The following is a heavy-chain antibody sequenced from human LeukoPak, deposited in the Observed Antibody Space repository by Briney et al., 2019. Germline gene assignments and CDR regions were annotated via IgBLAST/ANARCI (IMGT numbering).Heavy chain of an antibody. CDR2: IYSGGST. Sequence: ETLSLTCAVYGGSFSGYYWSWIRQAPGKGLEWVSVIYSGGSTYYADSVKGRFTISRDNSKNTLYLQMNSLRAEDTAVYYCAREPCSGGSCSHFDYWGQGTLVTVSS. V-gene: IGHV3-66*01. CDR3: AREPCSGGSCSHFDY. J-gene: IGHJ4*02. CDR1: GGSFSGYY. D-gene: IGHD2-15*01.